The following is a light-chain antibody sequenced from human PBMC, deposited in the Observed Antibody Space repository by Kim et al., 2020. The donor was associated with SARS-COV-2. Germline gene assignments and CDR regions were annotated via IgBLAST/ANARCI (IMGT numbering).Light chain of an antibody. CDR2: YDS. Sequence: SYELTQPPSVSVAPGKTARITCGGNNIGSKSVHWYQQKPGQAPVLVIYYDSDRPSGIPERFSGSNSGNTATLTISRVEAGDEADYYCQVWDSSSDHVVGT. CDR1: NIGSKS. J-gene: IGLJ1*01. V-gene: IGLV3-21*04. CDR3: QVWDSSSDHV.